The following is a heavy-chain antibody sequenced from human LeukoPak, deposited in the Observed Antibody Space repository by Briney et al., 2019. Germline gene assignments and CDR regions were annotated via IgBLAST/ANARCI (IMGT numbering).Heavy chain of an antibody. J-gene: IGHJ4*02. CDR3: ASLSLGHY. CDR1: GFNFNTYI. CDR2: IHFGGET. Sequence: GGSLRLSCVASGFNFNTYIIHWVRQSPGKGLEWLAAIHFGGETDYKASVRGRFIISRDTSKNTLSLQMNSLRAEDTAVYYCASLSLGHYWGQGTLVTVSS. V-gene: IGHV3-53*01. D-gene: IGHD6-6*01.